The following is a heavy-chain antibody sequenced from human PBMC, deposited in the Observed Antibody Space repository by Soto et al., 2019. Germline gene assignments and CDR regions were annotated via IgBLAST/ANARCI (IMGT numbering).Heavy chain of an antibody. J-gene: IGHJ6*02. CDR3: ARAGDIWAPTGSPYDYYGMDV. D-gene: IGHD1-1*01. V-gene: IGHV4-59*08. Sequence: SETLSLTCTVSGDSISNYYWSWIRQPPGKGLEWIGYIYYSGSTNYNPSLKSRITISVDTSKNQFSLRLSSVTAADTAVYFCARAGDIWAPTGSPYDYYGMDVWGQGTTVTVSS. CDR2: IYYSGST. CDR1: GDSISNYY.